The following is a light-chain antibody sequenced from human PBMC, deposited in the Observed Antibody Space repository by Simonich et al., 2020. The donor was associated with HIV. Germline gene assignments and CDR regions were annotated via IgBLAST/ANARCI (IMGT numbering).Light chain of an antibody. Sequence: DIVMTQSPDSLAVSLGERATINCKSSQSILYSSNNKNYLAWYQQKPGQPPKLLIYWASTRESGVPDRFSGSWSGTDFTLTITSLQADDVAIYYCQQYYSTPWTFGQGTKVEIK. J-gene: IGKJ1*01. CDR1: QSILYSSNNKNY. CDR2: WAS. V-gene: IGKV4-1*01. CDR3: QQYYSTPWT.